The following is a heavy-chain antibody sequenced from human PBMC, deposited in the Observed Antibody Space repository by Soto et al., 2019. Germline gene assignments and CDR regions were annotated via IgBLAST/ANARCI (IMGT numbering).Heavy chain of an antibody. CDR2: ISGSGADT. CDR1: GFTFSSSA. V-gene: IGHV3-23*01. Sequence: GGSLRLSCAASGFTFSSSAMSWVRQGPGKGLEWVSGISGSGADTYYADSVKGRFTISRDNSKNTLYLQMNSLRAEDTAVYYCASNSLTHDYWGQGTLVTVSS. CDR3: ASNSLTHDY. J-gene: IGHJ4*02.